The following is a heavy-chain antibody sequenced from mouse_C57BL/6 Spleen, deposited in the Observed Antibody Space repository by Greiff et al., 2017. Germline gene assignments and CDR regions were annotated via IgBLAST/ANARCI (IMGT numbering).Heavy chain of an antibody. CDR1: GYSFTDYN. Sequence: EVKLMESGPELVKPGASVKISCKASGYSFTDYNMNWVKQSNGKSLEWIGVINPNYGTTSYNQKFKGKATLTVDQSSSTAYMQLNSLTSEDSAVYYCVGYGNFLFDYWGQGTTLTVSS. J-gene: IGHJ2*01. V-gene: IGHV1-39*01. D-gene: IGHD2-10*02. CDR2: INPNYGTT. CDR3: VGYGNFLFDY.